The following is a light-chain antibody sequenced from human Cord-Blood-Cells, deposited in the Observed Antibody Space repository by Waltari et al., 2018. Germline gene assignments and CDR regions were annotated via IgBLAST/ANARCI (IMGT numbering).Light chain of an antibody. Sequence: QSALTQPASVSGSPGQSITISCTGTSSDVGGYNHVSWYQHHPGNAPKHMIYDVSKRPSGVSNRFSGSKYGKTASLTISGLQAEDEADYYCSSYTSSSTLVFGGGTKLTVL. CDR3: SSYTSSSTLV. V-gene: IGLV2-14*03. CDR1: SSDVGGYNH. CDR2: DVS. J-gene: IGLJ3*02.